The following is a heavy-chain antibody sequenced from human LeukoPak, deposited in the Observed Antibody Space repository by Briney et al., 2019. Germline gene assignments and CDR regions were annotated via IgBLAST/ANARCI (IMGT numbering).Heavy chain of an antibody. V-gene: IGHV3-7*01. CDR1: GFTFRSYW. CDR3: ARVGYIGWNIEY. J-gene: IGHJ4*02. Sequence: QPGGSLRLSCAASGFTFRSYWMSWVRQAPGKGLEWLANINQGGSVKYYVDSVKGRFTISRDDAKNSLYVQMNSLREEDTAVCYCARVGYIGWNIEYWGQRTLVTVSS. D-gene: IGHD1/OR15-1a*01. CDR2: INQGGSVK.